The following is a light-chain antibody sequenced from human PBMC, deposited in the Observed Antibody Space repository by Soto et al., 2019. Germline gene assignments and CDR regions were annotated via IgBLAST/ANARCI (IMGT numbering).Light chain of an antibody. CDR3: QQYGPTSYT. CDR2: GAS. CDR1: HSVIDNY. V-gene: IGKV3-20*01. Sequence: PGARATLSCRASHSVIDNYLAWYQQRPGRAPRLLIYGASNRATGIPERFSGSGSGTDFTLTISRLAPEDFAVYYCQQYGPTSYTFGPGTKLEIK. J-gene: IGKJ2*01.